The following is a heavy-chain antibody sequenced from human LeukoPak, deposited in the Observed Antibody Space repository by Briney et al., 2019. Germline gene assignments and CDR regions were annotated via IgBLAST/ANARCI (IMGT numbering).Heavy chain of an antibody. J-gene: IGHJ3*02. CDR1: GGSISSSSYY. D-gene: IGHD2-21*02. CDR3: ARSHIVAVTGFAFDI. V-gene: IGHV4-39*01. Sequence: SETLSLTCTVSGGSISSSSYYGGWIRQSPGKGLEWIGSIYYSGNTYYNPSLNSRVTITVDTSKNQFSLQLSSVTAADTTVYYCARSHIVAVTGFAFDIWGQGTLVTVSS. CDR2: IYYSGNT.